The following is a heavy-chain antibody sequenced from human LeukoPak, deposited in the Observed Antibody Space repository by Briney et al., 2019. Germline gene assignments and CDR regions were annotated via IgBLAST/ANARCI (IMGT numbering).Heavy chain of an antibody. CDR3: TTDLSTSWAFDI. CDR1: GFTFSNAW. CDR2: IKSKIDGGTT. J-gene: IGHJ3*02. Sequence: GGSLRLSCAASGFTFSNAWMNWVRQAPGKGLEWVGRIKSKIDGGTTDYAAPVKGRFTISRDDSKNTLYLQMNSLKTEDTAVYYRTTDLSTSWAFDIWGQGTMVTVSS. V-gene: IGHV3-15*01. D-gene: IGHD6-13*01.